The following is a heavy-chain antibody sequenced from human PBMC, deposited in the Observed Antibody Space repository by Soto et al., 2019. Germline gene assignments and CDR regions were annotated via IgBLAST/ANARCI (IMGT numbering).Heavy chain of an antibody. CDR1: GFTFSSYG. CDR2: IWYDGSNK. D-gene: IGHD6-19*01. Sequence: GGSLRLSCAASGFTFSSYGMHWVRQAPGKGLEWVAVIWYDGSNKYYADSVKGRFTISRDNSKNTLYLQMNSLRAEDTAVYYCARETYSSGPLAVDYWGQGTLVTVSS. J-gene: IGHJ4*02. V-gene: IGHV3-33*01. CDR3: ARETYSSGPLAVDY.